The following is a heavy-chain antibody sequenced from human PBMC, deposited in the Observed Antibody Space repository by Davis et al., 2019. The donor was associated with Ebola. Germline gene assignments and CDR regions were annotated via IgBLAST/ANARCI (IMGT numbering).Heavy chain of an antibody. D-gene: IGHD3-10*01. Sequence: MPSETLSLTCTVSGGSISSYYWSWIRQPPGKGLEWIGYIYHSGSTYYNPSLKSRVTISVDRSKNQFSLKLRSVTAADTAVYYCARAQYGSGSYYFYYYGLDVWGQGTTVTLSS. V-gene: IGHV4-59*04. CDR2: IYHSGST. J-gene: IGHJ6*02. CDR1: GGSISSYY. CDR3: ARAQYGSGSYYFYYYGLDV.